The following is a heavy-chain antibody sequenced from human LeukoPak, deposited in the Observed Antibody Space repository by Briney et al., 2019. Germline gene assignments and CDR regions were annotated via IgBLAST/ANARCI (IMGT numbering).Heavy chain of an antibody. Sequence: SVKVSCKASGGTFSSYAISWVRQAPGQGLEWMGGIIPIFGTANYAQKLQGRVTMTTDTSTSTAYMELRSLRSDDTAVYYCARDSRDSTYYMDVWGKGTTVTVSS. CDR2: IIPIFGTA. CDR3: ARDSRDSTYYMDV. D-gene: IGHD2-21*01. J-gene: IGHJ6*03. CDR1: GGTFSSYA. V-gene: IGHV1-69*05.